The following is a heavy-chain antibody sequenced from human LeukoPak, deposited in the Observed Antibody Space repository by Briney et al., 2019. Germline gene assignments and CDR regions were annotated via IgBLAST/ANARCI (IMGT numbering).Heavy chain of an antibody. Sequence: TSETLSLTCTVSGGSISSYYWSWIRQPPGKGLEWIGHIYYSGSTNYDPSLKSRVTISIDTSKNQFSLKLSSVTAADTAVYYCATSYEVDAFDIWGQGTMVTVSS. CDR3: ATSYEVDAFDI. CDR2: IYYSGST. V-gene: IGHV4-59*01. D-gene: IGHD5-18*01. CDR1: GGSISSYY. J-gene: IGHJ3*02.